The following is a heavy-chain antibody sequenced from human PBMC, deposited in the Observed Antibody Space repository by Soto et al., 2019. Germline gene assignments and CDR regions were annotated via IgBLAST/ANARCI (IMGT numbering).Heavy chain of an antibody. CDR1: GFSLSNARMG. Sequence: QVTLKESGPVLVNPTETLTLTCTVSGFSLSNARMGVSWIRQPPGKALEWLAHIFSNDEKSYSTSLKSRLTISKDTSKSQVVLTMTNMDPVDTATYYCARISTDSSGYYYWSYYYYGMDVWGQGTTVTVSS. CDR3: ARISTDSSGYYYWSYYYYGMDV. J-gene: IGHJ6*02. D-gene: IGHD3-22*01. CDR2: IFSNDEK. V-gene: IGHV2-26*01.